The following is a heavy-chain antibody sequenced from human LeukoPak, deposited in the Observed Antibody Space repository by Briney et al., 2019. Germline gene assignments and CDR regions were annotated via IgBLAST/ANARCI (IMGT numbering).Heavy chain of an antibody. CDR2: TSSSNSTT. CDR1: GFTFSSCS. J-gene: IGHJ4*02. Sequence: GGSLRLSCAASGFTFSSCSMNWVRQAPGKGLEWVSYTSSSNSTTYYAGSVKGRFTISRDNAKNSLYLQMNSLRAEDTAVYYCARCDRVPAATMGVDYWGQGTLVTVSS. D-gene: IGHD2-2*01. V-gene: IGHV3-48*04. CDR3: ARCDRVPAATMGVDY.